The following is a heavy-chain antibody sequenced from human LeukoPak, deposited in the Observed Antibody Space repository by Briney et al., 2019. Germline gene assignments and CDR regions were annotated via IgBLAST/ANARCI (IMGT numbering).Heavy chain of an antibody. Sequence: SETLSLTCTVSGGSIISTDDYWGWIRQPPGKGPEWIGSIYYTGSTYHNPSLKSRVTISEDPSKNQFSLKLRSVTAADTAVYYCARDDDYSSSWYLRFDYWGQGTLVTVSS. D-gene: IGHD6-13*01. CDR1: GGSIISTDDY. CDR2: IYYTGST. J-gene: IGHJ4*02. V-gene: IGHV4-39*07. CDR3: ARDDDYSSSWYLRFDY.